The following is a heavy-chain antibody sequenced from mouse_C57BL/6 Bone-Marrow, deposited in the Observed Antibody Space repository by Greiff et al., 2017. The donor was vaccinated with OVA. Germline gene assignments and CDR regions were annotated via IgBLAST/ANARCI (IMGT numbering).Heavy chain of an antibody. CDR3: ARLITTVVATGYYAMDY. D-gene: IGHD1-1*01. Sequence: EVHLVESGGGLVQPGGSLKLSCAASGFTFSDYYMYWVRQTPEKRLEWVAYISNGGGSTYYPDTVKGRFTISRDNAKNTLYLQMSRLKSEDTAMYYCARLITTVVATGYYAMDYWGQGTSVTVSS. J-gene: IGHJ4*01. CDR2: ISNGGGST. V-gene: IGHV5-12*01. CDR1: GFTFSDYY.